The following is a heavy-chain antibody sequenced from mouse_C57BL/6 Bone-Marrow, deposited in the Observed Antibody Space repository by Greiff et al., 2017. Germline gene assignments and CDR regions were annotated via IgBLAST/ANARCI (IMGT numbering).Heavy chain of an antibody. J-gene: IGHJ2*01. V-gene: IGHV1-52*01. CDR3: AREGMVTLDY. CDR1: GYTFTSSW. Sequence: QVQLKQPGAELVRPGSSVKLSCKASGYTFTSSWLHWVKQRPIQGLEWIGNIDPSDSETHYNQKFKDKATLTVDKSSSTAYMQLSSLTSEDSAVYYCAREGMVTLDYWGQGATLTVSS. CDR2: IDPSDSET. D-gene: IGHD2-3*01.